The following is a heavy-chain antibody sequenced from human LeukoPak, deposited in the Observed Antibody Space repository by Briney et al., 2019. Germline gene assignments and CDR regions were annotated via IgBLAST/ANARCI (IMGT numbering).Heavy chain of an antibody. D-gene: IGHD1-7*01. V-gene: IGHV1-18*01. CDR3: ARGPPLGELPMYYFDY. CDR1: GYTFTSYG. J-gene: IGHJ4*02. Sequence: ASVKVSCKASGYTFTSYGISWVRQAPGQGLEWMGWISAYNGNTNYAQKLQGRVTMTTDTSTSTAYMELRSLRSDDTAVYYCARGPPLGELPMYYFDYWGQGTLVTVSS. CDR2: ISAYNGNT.